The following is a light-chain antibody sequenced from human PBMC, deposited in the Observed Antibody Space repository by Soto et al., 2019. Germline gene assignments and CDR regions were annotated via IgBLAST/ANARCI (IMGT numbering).Light chain of an antibody. CDR3: QQYKSYSSWT. J-gene: IGKJ1*01. Sequence: DIQMTQSPSTLSASVGDRVTITCRASQSISSWLAWYQQKPGKAPKLLIYKASSLESGVPSRFSGSGSGTEFTLTISSLQPDDFATYYCQQYKSYSSWTFGQGTKVDIK. V-gene: IGKV1-5*03. CDR2: KAS. CDR1: QSISSW.